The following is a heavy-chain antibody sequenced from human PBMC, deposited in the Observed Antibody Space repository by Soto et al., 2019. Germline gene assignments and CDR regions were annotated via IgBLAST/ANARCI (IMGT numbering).Heavy chain of an antibody. Sequence: ASVKVSCKASGYTFTGYYMPWVRQAPGQGLEWMGWINPNSGGTNYAQKFQGWVTMTRDTAISTAYMELSRLRSDDTAVYYGAREGYSGYVGAVDIWGQGTMVTVSS. J-gene: IGHJ3*02. V-gene: IGHV1-2*04. CDR3: AREGYSGYVGAVDI. CDR1: GYTFTGYY. CDR2: INPNSGGT. D-gene: IGHD5-12*01.